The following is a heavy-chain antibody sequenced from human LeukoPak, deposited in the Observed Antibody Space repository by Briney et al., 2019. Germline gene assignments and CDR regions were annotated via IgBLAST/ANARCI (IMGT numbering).Heavy chain of an antibody. Sequence: ASVKVSCKASGYTFTSQYVYWVRQAPGQGLEWMEIINPSSGSTNYAQKFQGRVTMTRDTSTNTVSMVLSSLRSEDTAVYCCARPQSLFRNYDAFDIWGQGTMVTVSS. J-gene: IGHJ3*02. D-gene: IGHD2/OR15-2a*01. CDR1: GYTFTSQY. CDR3: ARPQSLFRNYDAFDI. V-gene: IGHV1-46*01. CDR2: INPSSGST.